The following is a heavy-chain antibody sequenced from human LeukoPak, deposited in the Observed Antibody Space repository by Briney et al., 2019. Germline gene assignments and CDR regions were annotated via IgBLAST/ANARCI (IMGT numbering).Heavy chain of an antibody. CDR2: NNWNDDK. V-gene: IGHV2-5*01. J-gene: IGHJ4*02. CDR3: AHRPPRDGVVLPAAFDY. Sequence: GPTLLNPTQTLTLTFTFSGFALGTRGVGVGWIRQPPGKAVERLTLNNWNDDKRYSPSLKSRLAITKDTSKNQVVLTMTNVDPVDTATYYCAHRPPRDGVVLPAAFDYWGQGTLVTVAS. CDR1: GFALGTRGVG. D-gene: IGHD2-2*01.